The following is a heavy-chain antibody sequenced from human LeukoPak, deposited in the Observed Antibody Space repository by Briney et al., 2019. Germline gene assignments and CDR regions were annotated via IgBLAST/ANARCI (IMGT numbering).Heavy chain of an antibody. D-gene: IGHD3-22*01. V-gene: IGHV3-11*03. J-gene: IGHJ4*02. CDR1: GLTFSDYY. CDR3: ARGRYSSGSQYYFDY. Sequence: PGGSLRPSCAASGLTFSDYYMSWIRQAPGKGLEWVSHISGSSTYTKYADSVRGRFTISRDNAKNSLYLQMNSLRAEDTAVYYCARGRYSSGSQYYFDYWGQGILVTVSS. CDR2: ISGSSTYT.